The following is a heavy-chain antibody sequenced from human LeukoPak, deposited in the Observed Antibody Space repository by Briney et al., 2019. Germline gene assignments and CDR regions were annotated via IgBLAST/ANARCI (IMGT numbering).Heavy chain of an antibody. J-gene: IGHJ5*02. CDR1: GGSISSYY. Sequence: NPSETLSLTCTVSGGSISSYYWSWIRQPAGKGLEWIGRIYTSGSTNYNPSLKSRVTMSVDTSKNQFSLKLSSVTAADTAVYYCARVTYDSSGPFRWFDPWGQGTLVIVSS. D-gene: IGHD3-22*01. V-gene: IGHV4-4*07. CDR3: ARVTYDSSGPFRWFDP. CDR2: IYTSGST.